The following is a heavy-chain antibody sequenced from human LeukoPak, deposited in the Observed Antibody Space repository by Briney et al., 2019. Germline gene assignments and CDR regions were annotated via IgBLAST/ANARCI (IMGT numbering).Heavy chain of an antibody. CDR1: GGSISSCY. J-gene: IGHJ6*02. D-gene: IGHD6-6*01. Sequence: MPSEPLSFTCTASGGSISSCYWSWLRQPPGKGLGGMGYFFYGGSTNYNPSLKSRVTISADTSKTQFSLKLSSVTAADTAVYYCARVFYSSSYYYYYGMDVWGQGTTVTVSS. CDR2: FFYGGST. V-gene: IGHV4-59*01. CDR3: ARVFYSSSYYYYYGMDV.